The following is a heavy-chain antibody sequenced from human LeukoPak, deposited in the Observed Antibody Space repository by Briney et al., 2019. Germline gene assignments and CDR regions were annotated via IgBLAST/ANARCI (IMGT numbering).Heavy chain of an antibody. Sequence: GASVKVSCKASGYTFTSYGISWVRQAPGQGLEWMGWISAYNGNTNYAQKLQGRVTMTTDTSTGTAYMELRSLRSDDTAVYYCASHPDPGDILTGYRNPHFDYWGQGTLVTVSS. CDR1: GYTFTSYG. V-gene: IGHV1-18*01. J-gene: IGHJ4*02. CDR3: ASHPDPGDILTGYRNPHFDY. D-gene: IGHD3-9*01. CDR2: ISAYNGNT.